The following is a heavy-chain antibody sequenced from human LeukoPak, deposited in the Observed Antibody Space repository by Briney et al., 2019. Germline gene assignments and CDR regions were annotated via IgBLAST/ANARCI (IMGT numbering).Heavy chain of an antibody. D-gene: IGHD5-12*01. CDR2: IWNDGSEK. V-gene: IGHV3-30*07. CDR1: GFTFSSYT. CDR3: AREGVVAPIPVPYYLDY. J-gene: IGHJ4*02. Sequence: GGSLRLSCSASGFTFSSYTIHWVRQAPGKGLEWVAVIWNDGSEKYSADSVKGRFTISRDNFKNTLDLQMNSLRVEDTAVYYCAREGVVAPIPVPYYLDYWGQGTLVTVSS.